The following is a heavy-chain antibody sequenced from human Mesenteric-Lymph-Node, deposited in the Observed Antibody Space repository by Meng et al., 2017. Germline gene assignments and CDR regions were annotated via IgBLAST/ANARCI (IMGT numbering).Heavy chain of an antibody. CDR3: ARVSDDYDRTGYYNFDY. CDR1: GNVFTDFG. CDR2: ISPFNAKT. D-gene: IGHD3-22*01. V-gene: IGHV1-18*01. J-gene: IGHJ4*02. Sequence: QVHLVPAGGEVEDPGALVRTSCKSSGNVFTDFGINWVRPAPGQGLEWMGWISPFNAKTNYAQRFQGRVTMTTDTSTNTAYMELRSLRSDDTAVYYCARVSDDYDRTGYYNFDYWGQGTLVTVSS.